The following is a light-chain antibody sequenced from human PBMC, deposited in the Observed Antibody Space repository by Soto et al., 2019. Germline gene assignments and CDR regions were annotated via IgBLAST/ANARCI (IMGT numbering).Light chain of an antibody. Sequence: DIQVTQSPSSVSASVGDRVTITCRASQDINNWLAWYQQKPGKAPKLLIYTTSNLQSGVPSRFSGSRSGTDVTLTISSLQPEDFATYYCQQANSFPLTFGGGTKVEIK. CDR2: TTS. CDR1: QDINNW. J-gene: IGKJ4*01. V-gene: IGKV1D-12*01. CDR3: QQANSFPLT.